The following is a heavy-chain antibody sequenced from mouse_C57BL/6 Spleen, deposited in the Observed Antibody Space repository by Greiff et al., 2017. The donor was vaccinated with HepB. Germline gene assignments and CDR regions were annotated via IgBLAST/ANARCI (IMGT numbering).Heavy chain of an antibody. V-gene: IGHV1-55*01. J-gene: IGHJ4*01. CDR1: GYTFTSYW. CDR3: ARRGDYGKGGAMDY. CDR2: IYPGSGST. Sequence: QVQLQQSGAELVKPGASVKMSCKASGYTFTSYWITWVKQRPGQGLEWIGDIYPGSGSTNYNEKFKSKATLTVDTSSSTAYMQLSSLTSEDSAVYYCARRGDYGKGGAMDYWGQGTSVTVSS. D-gene: IGHD2-1*01.